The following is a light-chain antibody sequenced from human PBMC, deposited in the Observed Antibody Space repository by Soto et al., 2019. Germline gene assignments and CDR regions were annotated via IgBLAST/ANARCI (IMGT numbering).Light chain of an antibody. CDR3: HQSYSAPWT. CDR2: AAS. V-gene: IGKV1-39*01. CDR1: QSISSY. Sequence: DIPVTQSPSSLSASVGDRVTITCRASQSISSYLKWYRQKPGRAPNLLIYAASKLQSGVPSRFSGSGSGTDFTLTISSLQPGDFAIYYCHQSYSAPWTFGQGTKVEIK. J-gene: IGKJ1*01.